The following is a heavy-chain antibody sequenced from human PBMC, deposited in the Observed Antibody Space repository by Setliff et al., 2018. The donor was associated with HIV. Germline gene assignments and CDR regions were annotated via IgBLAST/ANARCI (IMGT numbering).Heavy chain of an antibody. D-gene: IGHD3-16*01. Sequence: SVKVSCKASGGIFSNYAINWVRLAPGQGLEWMGGIIPIFGTADYAQRFQGRVTITADESTSTAYMELSSLRSADTAVYYCARGDMIAFGGVGPFDYWGQGALVTVAS. CDR2: IIPIFGTA. CDR1: GGIFSNYA. CDR3: ARGDMIAFGGVGPFDY. V-gene: IGHV1-69*13. J-gene: IGHJ4*02.